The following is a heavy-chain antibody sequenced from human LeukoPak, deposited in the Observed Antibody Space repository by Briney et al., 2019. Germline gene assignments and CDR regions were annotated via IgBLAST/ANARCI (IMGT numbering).Heavy chain of an antibody. CDR2: IYYSGST. J-gene: IGHJ3*02. CDR1: GGSICTYY. V-gene: IGHV4-59*01. Sequence: SENLSLTCTVPGGSICTYYWSWIRQPPGKGREYIGYIYYSGSTNYNPALKSRVTMSLDTSKNQFSLKLSSVTAADTAVYYCAKEEVPHGFDIWGQGTMVTVSS. CDR3: AKEEVPHGFDI.